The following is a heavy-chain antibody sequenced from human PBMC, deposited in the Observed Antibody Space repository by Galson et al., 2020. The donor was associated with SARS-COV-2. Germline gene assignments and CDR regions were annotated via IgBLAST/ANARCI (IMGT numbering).Heavy chain of an antibody. D-gene: IGHD3-3*01. CDR1: FTFSDHY. CDR3: ARDRGNDFWSGYYFDF. V-gene: IGHV3-72*01. J-gene: IGHJ4*02. CDR2: IRVKGNSYTT. Sequence: FTFSDHYMDWVRRAPGKGLEWVGRIRVKGNSYTTEYAASVKGRFTISRDDSKNSLFLQMNSLKTEDTAVYFCARDRGNDFWSGYYFDFWGQGTLVTVSS.